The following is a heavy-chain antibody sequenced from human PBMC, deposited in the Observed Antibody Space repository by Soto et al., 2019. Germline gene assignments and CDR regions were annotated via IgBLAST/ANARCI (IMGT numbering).Heavy chain of an antibody. CDR3: ARAWGSYRMIDF. CDR2: IYYSGST. V-gene: IGHV4-59*01. CDR1: GASISSYH. Sequence: SETLSLTCTVSGASISSYHWSWIRQPPGKGLEWIGYIYYSGSTNYNPSLKSRVTISVDTSKKQFSLKLSSVTAADTAVYYCARAWGSYRMIDFWGQGTLVTVSS. J-gene: IGHJ4*02. D-gene: IGHD3-16*02.